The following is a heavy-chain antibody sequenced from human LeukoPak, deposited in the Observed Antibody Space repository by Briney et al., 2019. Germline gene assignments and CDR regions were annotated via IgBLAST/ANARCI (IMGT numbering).Heavy chain of an antibody. CDR1: GGSISSYY. CDR2: IYTSGST. Sequence: SETLSLTCTVSGGSISSYYWSWIRQPAGKGLEWIGRIYTSGSTNYNPSLKSRVTMSVDTSKNQFSLKLSSVTAADTAVYYCAREGPSSGWYADWFDPWGQGTLVTVSS. D-gene: IGHD6-19*01. CDR3: AREGPSSGWYADWFDP. V-gene: IGHV4-4*07. J-gene: IGHJ5*02.